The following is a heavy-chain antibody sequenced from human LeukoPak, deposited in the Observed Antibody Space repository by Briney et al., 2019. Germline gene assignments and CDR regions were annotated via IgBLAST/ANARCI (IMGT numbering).Heavy chain of an antibody. V-gene: IGHV4-59*01. CDR1: GGSISSYY. D-gene: IGHD5-18*01. CDR3: ARLGYSYGHRPFDY. Sequence: PSETLSLTCTVSGGSISSYYWSWIRQPPGKGLEWIGYIYYSGSTNYNPSLKSRVTISVDTSKNQFSLKLSSVTAADTAVYYCARLGYSYGHRPFDYWGQGTLVTVSS. CDR2: IYYSGST. J-gene: IGHJ4*02.